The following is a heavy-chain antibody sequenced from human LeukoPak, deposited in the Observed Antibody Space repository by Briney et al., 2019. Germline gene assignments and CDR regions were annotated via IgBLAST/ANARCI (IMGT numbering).Heavy chain of an antibody. CDR2: VYTSGST. J-gene: IGHJ4*02. D-gene: IGHD1-26*01. CDR3: ARALRGSTTYYFDY. Sequence: PSETLSLTCSVSGVSGGSITSYSWTWIRQSAEKGLEWIGRVYTSGSTNFNPSLQSRVTMLLDTSKNQFSLTLNSVTAADTAVYYCARALRGSTTYYFDYWGRGILVTVSS. CDR1: GGSITSYS. V-gene: IGHV4-4*07.